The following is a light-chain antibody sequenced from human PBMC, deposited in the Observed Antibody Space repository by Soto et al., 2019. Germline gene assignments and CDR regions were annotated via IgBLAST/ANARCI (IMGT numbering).Light chain of an antibody. Sequence: ENVLTQSPGTLSLSPGERATHSCRASQTVSGSYVAWYQQKPGQTPRLLIYGASSRATGIPDRFSGSGSGTDFTLTISRLEPEDFAVYHCQQYGDSPLTFGGGTKVDIK. J-gene: IGKJ4*01. V-gene: IGKV3-20*01. CDR2: GAS. CDR3: QQYGDSPLT. CDR1: QTVSGSY.